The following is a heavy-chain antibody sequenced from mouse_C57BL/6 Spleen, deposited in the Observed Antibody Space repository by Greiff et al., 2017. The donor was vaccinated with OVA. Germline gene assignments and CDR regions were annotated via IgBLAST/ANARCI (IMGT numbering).Heavy chain of an antibody. CDR3: AIGYGSSYGYFDY. CDR1: GYTFTSYW. CDR2: IHPSDSDT. J-gene: IGHJ2*01. D-gene: IGHD1-1*01. Sequence: VQLQQPGAELVKPGASVKVSCKASGYTFTSYWMHWVKQRPGQGLEWIGRIHPSDSDTNYNQKFKGKATLTVDKSSSTAYMQLSSLTSEDSAVYYGAIGYGSSYGYFDYWGQGTTLTVSS. V-gene: IGHV1-74*01.